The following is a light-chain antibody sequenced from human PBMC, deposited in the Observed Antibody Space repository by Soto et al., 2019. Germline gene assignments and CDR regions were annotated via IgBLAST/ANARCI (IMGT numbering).Light chain of an antibody. Sequence: QSVLTQPPSVSGAPGQRVTISCSGSSSNIGAGYDVHWYQQLPGTAPKLLIYGNNNRPSGVPDRFSGSKSGTSASLAITGLQAEDDADYYCQSYDSSLSGWVFGGGTEVTVL. CDR2: GNN. V-gene: IGLV1-40*01. J-gene: IGLJ3*02. CDR1: SSNIGAGYD. CDR3: QSYDSSLSGWV.